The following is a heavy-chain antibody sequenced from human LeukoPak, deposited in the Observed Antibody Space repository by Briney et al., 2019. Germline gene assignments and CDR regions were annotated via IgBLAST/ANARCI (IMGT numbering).Heavy chain of an antibody. Sequence: GESLKISCQASGYSSTSSWIGWARQMPGKGLEWMAIINPGDSDTRYSPSFQGQVTISADKSISTVYLQWGSLKASDTAMYYCARQPGAGWFDPWGQGTLVTVSS. V-gene: IGHV5-51*01. CDR3: ARQPGAGWFDP. D-gene: IGHD3-10*01. CDR2: INPGDSDT. CDR1: GYSSTSSW. J-gene: IGHJ5*02.